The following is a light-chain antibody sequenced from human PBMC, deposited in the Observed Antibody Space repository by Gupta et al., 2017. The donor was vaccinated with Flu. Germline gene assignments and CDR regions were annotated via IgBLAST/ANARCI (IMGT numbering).Light chain of an antibody. Sequence: FMLPQPHSVTESPGQTVTISVTPSSCSIDSNYVQWYQPRPGSAPTTVIYEDNHKPSGVPGRFSGSIDSSSNPASLTISGRQTAYEADDYCQSYDGSNPWVFGGGTKLTVL. V-gene: IGLV6-57*03. CDR3: QSYDGSNPWV. CDR1: SCSIDSNY. CDR2: EDN. J-gene: IGLJ3*02.